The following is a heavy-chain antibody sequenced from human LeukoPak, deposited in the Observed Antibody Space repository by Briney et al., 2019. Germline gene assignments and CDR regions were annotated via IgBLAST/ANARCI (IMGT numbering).Heavy chain of an antibody. Sequence: SQTLPLTCAISGDSVSSNSAAWNWITQSPSRGFEWLGRTYYRSKWYNDYAVSVKSRITINPDTSKNQFSLQLNSVTPEDTAVYYCARDQCGGDCYSAWYFDLWGRGTLVTVSS. V-gene: IGHV6-1*01. J-gene: IGHJ2*01. CDR1: GDSVSSNSAA. CDR2: TYYRSKWYN. CDR3: ARDQCGGDCYSAWYFDL. D-gene: IGHD2-21*02.